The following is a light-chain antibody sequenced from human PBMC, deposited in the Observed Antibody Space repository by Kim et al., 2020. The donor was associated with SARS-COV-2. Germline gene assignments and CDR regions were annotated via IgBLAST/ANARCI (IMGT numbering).Light chain of an antibody. Sequence: VSPGESAPLSCGAGPSVSRTFAWYQQKPGQAPRLRINGASTRATGIPARFSGSGSGTDFTLTISSLQSEDFAVYYCQQYNKWPRTFGQGTKLEI. CDR1: PSVSRT. J-gene: IGKJ2*01. CDR3: QQYNKWPRT. V-gene: IGKV3-15*01. CDR2: GAS.